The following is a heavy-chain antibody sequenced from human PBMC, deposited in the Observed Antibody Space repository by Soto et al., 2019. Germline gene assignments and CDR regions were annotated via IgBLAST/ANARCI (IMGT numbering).Heavy chain of an antibody. CDR2: TSKDGGGD. Sequence: QVQLVESGGGVVQPGRSLRLSCASSGFTLSSYSLHWVRQPPGKGLEWVALTSKDGGGDYYADPVRGRFTISRDHSKSTLYLEMNSLRTEDTALYFCARDVGFGDLSPRTSYYSVMDVWGRGTTVTVSS. J-gene: IGHJ6*02. CDR1: GFTLSSYS. V-gene: IGHV3-30*04. CDR3: ARDVGFGDLSPRTSYYSVMDV. D-gene: IGHD3-10*01.